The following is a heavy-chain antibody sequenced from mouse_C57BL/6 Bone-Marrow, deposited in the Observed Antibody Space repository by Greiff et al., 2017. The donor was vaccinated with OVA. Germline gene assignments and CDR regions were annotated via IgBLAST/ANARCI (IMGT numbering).Heavy chain of an antibody. CDR2: INPGSGGT. CDR3: ARGGLMDY. V-gene: IGHV1-54*01. J-gene: IGHJ2*01. D-gene: IGHD2-3*01. CDR1: GYAFTNYL. Sequence: VQLQQSGAELVRPGPSVKVSCKASGYAFTNYLIEWVKQRPGQGLEWIGVINPGSGGTNYKEKFKGKATLTADKSSSTAYMQLSSLTSEDSAVYFCARGGLMDYWGQGTTLTVSS.